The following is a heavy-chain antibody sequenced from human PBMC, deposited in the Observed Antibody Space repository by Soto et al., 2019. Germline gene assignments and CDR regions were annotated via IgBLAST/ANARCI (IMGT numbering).Heavy chain of an antibody. CDR2: IYYSGHT. D-gene: IGHD5-12*01. J-gene: IGHJ6*02. CDR1: GCSISSGAYY. CDR3: ARDEVATIGYYYYGTDV. V-gene: IGHV4-31*03. Sequence: QVQLQESGPGLVKPSQTLSLTCTVSGCSISSGAYYWSWIRQHAGTGLEWIGFIYYSGHTYYNPSLKSRVSISVDTSKNQFSLKLSSVTAADTAVYYWARDEVATIGYYYYGTDVWGQGTTVTVS.